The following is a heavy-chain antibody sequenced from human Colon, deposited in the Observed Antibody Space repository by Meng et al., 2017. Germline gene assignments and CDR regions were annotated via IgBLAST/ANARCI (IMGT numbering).Heavy chain of an antibody. Sequence: LQQAGPGPVKPSQTLPPTCAISGYNVSNNSPAWNWIRQSPSRGLEWLGRTYYRSKWYNEYAGSVKSRISITPDTSTNQFSLQLNSVTPDDTAVYYCARESSRQFNYWGQGTLVTVSS. CDR1: GYNVSNNSPA. CDR2: TYYRSKWYN. J-gene: IGHJ4*02. V-gene: IGHV6-1*01. CDR3: ARESSRQFNY.